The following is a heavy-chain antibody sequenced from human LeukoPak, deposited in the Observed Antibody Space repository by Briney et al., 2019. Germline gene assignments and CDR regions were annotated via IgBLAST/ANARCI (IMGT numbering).Heavy chain of an antibody. CDR2: IYYSGST. J-gene: IGHJ4*02. Sequence: SETLSLTCTVSGGSISSGGYYWSWNRQHPGKGLEWIGYIYYSGSTYYNPSLKSRVTISVDTSKNQFSLKLSSVTAADTAVYYCARTIKGDGYNFDYWGQGTLVTVSS. D-gene: IGHD5-12*01. CDR3: ARTIKGDGYNFDY. V-gene: IGHV4-31*03. CDR1: GGSISSGGYY.